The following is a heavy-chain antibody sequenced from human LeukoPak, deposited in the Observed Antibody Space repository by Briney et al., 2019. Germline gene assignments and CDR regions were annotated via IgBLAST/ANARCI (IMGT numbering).Heavy chain of an antibody. D-gene: IGHD6-13*01. CDR1: GFTFSNYW. Sequence: GGSLRLSCAASGFTFSNYWMHWVRQAPGKGLVWVSRINSDGSSASYADSVKGRFTISRDNAKNTLYLQMNSLRAEDTAVYYCARRGDSSSWYSLDAFDIWGQGTMVTVSS. V-gene: IGHV3-74*01. CDR2: INSDGSSA. J-gene: IGHJ3*02. CDR3: ARRGDSSSWYSLDAFDI.